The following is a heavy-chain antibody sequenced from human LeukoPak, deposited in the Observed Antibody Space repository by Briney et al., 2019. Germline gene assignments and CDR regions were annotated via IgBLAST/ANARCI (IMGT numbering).Heavy chain of an antibody. V-gene: IGHV3-15*01. CDR3: TTDYTSGWYSSVAIGN. CDR2: IKSETDGGTT. J-gene: IGHJ4*02. D-gene: IGHD6-19*01. Sequence: PGGSLRLSCAASGFTFSSYWMHWVRQAPGKGLEWVGRIKSETDGGTTDYAAPVKGRFTISRDDSKIMLYLQMNSLQTGDTAVYYCTTDYTSGWYSSVAIGNWGRGTLVTVSS. CDR1: GFTFSSYW.